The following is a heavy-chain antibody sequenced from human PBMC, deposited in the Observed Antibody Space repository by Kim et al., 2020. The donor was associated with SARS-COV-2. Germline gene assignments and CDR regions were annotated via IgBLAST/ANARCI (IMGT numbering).Heavy chain of an antibody. V-gene: IGHV3-7*04. J-gene: IGHJ4*02. CDR3: ARGYSSKLKKYYFDF. D-gene: IGHD6-13*01. Sequence: SVKGRFTISRDIAKISLYLQMNILRAEDTAVYYCARGYSSKLKKYYFDFWGQGTLVTVSS.